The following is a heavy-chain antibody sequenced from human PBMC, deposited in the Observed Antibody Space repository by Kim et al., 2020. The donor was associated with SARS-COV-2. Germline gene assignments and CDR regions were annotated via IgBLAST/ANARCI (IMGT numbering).Heavy chain of an antibody. D-gene: IGHD1-1*01. CDR2: ISYDGSNK. Sequence: GGSLRLSCAASGFTFSSYAMHWVRQAPGKGLEWVAVISYDGSNKYYADSVKGRFTISRDNSKNTLYLQMNSLRAEDTAVYYCARDAPQSSELEFFDYWG. J-gene: IGHJ4*01. CDR3: ARDAPQSSELEFFDY. V-gene: IGHV3-30-3*01. CDR1: GFTFSSYA.